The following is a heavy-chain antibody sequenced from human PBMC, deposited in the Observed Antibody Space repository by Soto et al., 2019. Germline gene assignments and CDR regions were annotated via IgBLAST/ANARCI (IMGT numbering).Heavy chain of an antibody. D-gene: IGHD2-2*01. J-gene: IGHJ5*02. CDR3: ARGRVTYCSSTSCYFLRTSNWFDP. V-gene: IGHV4-34*01. CDR1: GGSFSGYY. Sequence: SETLSLTCAVYGGSFSGYYWSWIRQPPGKGLEWIGEINHSGSTNYNPSLKSRVTISVDTSKNQFSLKLSSVTAADTAVYYCARGRVTYCSSTSCYFLRTSNWFDPWGQGTLVTVSS. CDR2: INHSGST.